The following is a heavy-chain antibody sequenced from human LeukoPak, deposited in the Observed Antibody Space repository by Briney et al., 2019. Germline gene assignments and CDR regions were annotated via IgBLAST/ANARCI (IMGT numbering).Heavy chain of an antibody. CDR1: GVSISNYY. CDR3: AMTPFGYYGPY. Sequence: SETLSLTCTVSGVSISNYYWSWIRQPPGKGLEWIAYISYIGSTNYNPSLKSRVTISVDTSKNQFSLKLSSVTAADTAVYYCAMTPFGYYGPYWGQGTLVTVSS. J-gene: IGHJ4*02. V-gene: IGHV4-59*01. CDR2: ISYIGST. D-gene: IGHD3-10*01.